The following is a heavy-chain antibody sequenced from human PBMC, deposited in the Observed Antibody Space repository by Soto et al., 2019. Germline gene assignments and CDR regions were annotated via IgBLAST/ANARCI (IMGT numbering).Heavy chain of an antibody. D-gene: IGHD2-15*01. CDR2: FDPEDGET. Sequence: QVQLVQSGAEVKKPGASVKVSCKVSGYTLTELSMHWVRQAPGKGHEWMGGFDPEDGETIYAQKFQGRVSTTEDTSTDTAYMERSSMRSEDTAVYYCAMQGSYSGYYYGMDVWGQGTTVTFSS. V-gene: IGHV1-24*01. J-gene: IGHJ6*02. CDR1: GYTLTELS. CDR3: AMQGSYSGYYYGMDV.